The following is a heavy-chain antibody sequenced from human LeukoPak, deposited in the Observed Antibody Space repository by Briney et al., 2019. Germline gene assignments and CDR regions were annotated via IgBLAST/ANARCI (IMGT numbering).Heavy chain of an antibody. CDR2: ISAYNGNT. D-gene: IGHD5-12*01. CDR3: ARGGYSGYDFGSFDI. Sequence: ASVKVSCKASGYTFTGYYMHWVRQAPGQGLEWMGWISAYNGNTNYAQKLQGRVTMTTDTSTSTAYMELRSLRSDDTAVYYCARGGYSGYDFGSFDIWGQGTMVTVSS. J-gene: IGHJ3*02. CDR1: GYTFTGYY. V-gene: IGHV1-18*04.